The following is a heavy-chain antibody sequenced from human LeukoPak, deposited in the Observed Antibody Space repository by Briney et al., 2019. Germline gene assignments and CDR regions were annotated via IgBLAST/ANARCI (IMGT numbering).Heavy chain of an antibody. J-gene: IGHJ4*02. V-gene: IGHV3-23*01. CDR2: ISGGGGST. CDR3: VRPYGDSSLGIDY. Sequence: GGSLRLSCAVSGFTFSSYAMFWVRQAPGKGLEWVPAISGGGGSTHYADFVKGRFTISRDNSKNTLYLQMNSLRADDTAVYYCVRPYGDSSLGIDYWGQGTLVTVSS. D-gene: IGHD4-17*01. CDR1: GFTFSSYA.